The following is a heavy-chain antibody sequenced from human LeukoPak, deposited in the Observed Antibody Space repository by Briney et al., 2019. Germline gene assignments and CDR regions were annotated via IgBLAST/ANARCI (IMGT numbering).Heavy chain of an antibody. Sequence: GGSLRLSCAASGFTFSSYGMHWVRQAPGKGLEWVAFIRYDGSNKYYADSVKGRFTISRDNAKNSLYLQMNSLRAEDTAVYYCARDRYGGYHFDYWGQGTLVTVSS. CDR3: ARDRYGGYHFDY. V-gene: IGHV3-30*02. CDR2: IRYDGSNK. CDR1: GFTFSSYG. D-gene: IGHD5-12*01. J-gene: IGHJ4*02.